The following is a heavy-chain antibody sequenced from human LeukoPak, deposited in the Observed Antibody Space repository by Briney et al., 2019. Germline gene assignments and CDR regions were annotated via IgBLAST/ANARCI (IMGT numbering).Heavy chain of an antibody. CDR2: ISGSGGST. CDR3: TKGTIWLPFDY. J-gene: IGHJ4*02. Sequence: GGSLRLSCAASGSTFSNYAMSWARQAPGKGLEWVSAISGSGGSTYYADSVKGRFTISRDNSKNTLYLQMNSLRAEDTAVYYCTKGTIWLPFDYWGQGTLVTVSS. D-gene: IGHD5-18*01. CDR1: GSTFSNYA. V-gene: IGHV3-23*01.